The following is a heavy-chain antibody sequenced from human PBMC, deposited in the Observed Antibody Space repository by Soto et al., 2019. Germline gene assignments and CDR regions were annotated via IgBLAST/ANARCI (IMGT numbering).Heavy chain of an antibody. CDR2: INPSGCST. V-gene: IGHV1-46*01. Sequence: PSVKRACKPSGYTFTSYYMHWVRQAPGQGLEWMGIINPSGCSTSSAQKFQGRVTMTRDTSTRTVYMELTSLRSEDTAVYYCARVLVLMGWRSSSGMAVRCPWHSVTLSS. CDR1: GYTFTSYY. J-gene: IGHJ6*02. CDR3: ARVLVLMGWRSSSGMAV. D-gene: IGHD2-8*02.